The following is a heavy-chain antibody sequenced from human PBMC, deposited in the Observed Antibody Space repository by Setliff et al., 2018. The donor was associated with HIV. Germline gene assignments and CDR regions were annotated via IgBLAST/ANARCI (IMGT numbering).Heavy chain of an antibody. D-gene: IGHD1-26*01. CDR3: ARGWEGGMDY. J-gene: IGHJ4*02. V-gene: IGHV1-46*01. CDR2: TNPSGGST. CDR1: GYTFTRYF. Sequence: ASVKVSCKASGYTFTRYFMHCVRQAPGQGPEWLGMTNPSGGSTWYAQKFQGRVTMTGDTSTNTLYMELSSLRSEDTAVYYCARGWEGGMDYWGQGTLVTVSS.